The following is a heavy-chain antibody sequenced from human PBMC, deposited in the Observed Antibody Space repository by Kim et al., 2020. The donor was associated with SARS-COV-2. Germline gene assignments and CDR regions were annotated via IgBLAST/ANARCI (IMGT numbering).Heavy chain of an antibody. D-gene: IGHD5-12*01. Sequence: ASVKVSCKTSGYSFPGYYIHWVRQAPGQGLEWMGRINPNRGGTDYDQKFQGRVTITSDLSIKTAYMQLSDLRSDDTAVYFCARDPDIESSIQNDYWGQGTLVTVSS. V-gene: IGHV1-2*06. CDR3: ARDPDIESSIQNDY. J-gene: IGHJ4*02. CDR1: GYSFPGYY. CDR2: INPNRGGT.